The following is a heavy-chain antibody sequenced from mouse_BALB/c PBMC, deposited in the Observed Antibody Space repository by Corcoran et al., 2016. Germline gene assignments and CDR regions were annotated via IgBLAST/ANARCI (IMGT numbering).Heavy chain of an antibody. V-gene: IGHV1S136*01. J-gene: IGHJ2*01. CDR3: AREVPGGNPFDY. CDR1: GYTFTSYD. D-gene: IGHD2-1*01. CDR2: IYPYNDGT. Sequence: EVQLQQSGPELVKPGASVKMSCKASGYTFTSYDMHWVIQKPGQGLEWIGYIYPYNDGTRCNEKFKGKATLTSDRSSSTAHMELSSLTSEDSAVYYCAREVPGGNPFDYWGQGTTLTVSS.